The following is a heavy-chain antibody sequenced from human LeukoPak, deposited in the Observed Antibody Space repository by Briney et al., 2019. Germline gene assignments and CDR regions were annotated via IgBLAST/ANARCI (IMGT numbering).Heavy chain of an antibody. CDR1: GFTFSSYA. V-gene: IGHV3-23*01. Sequence: PGGSLRLSCAASGFTFSSYAMSWVRRAPGKGLEWVSAISGSGGSTYYADSVKGRFTISRDNSKNTLYLQMNSLRAEDTAVYYCAKDDDCGGDCYYYYYGMDVWGQGTTVTVSS. J-gene: IGHJ6*02. CDR3: AKDDDCGGDCYYYYYGMDV. D-gene: IGHD2-21*02. CDR2: ISGSGGST.